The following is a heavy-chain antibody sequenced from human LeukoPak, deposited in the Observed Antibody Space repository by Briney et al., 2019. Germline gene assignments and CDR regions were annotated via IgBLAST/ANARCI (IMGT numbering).Heavy chain of an antibody. D-gene: IGHD3-22*01. CDR3: ARFCNYYDSSGYYYGFDP. J-gene: IGHJ5*02. CDR1: GGSITNNNYY. V-gene: IGHV4-39*07. Sequence: SETLSLTCTVSGGSITNNNYYWDWIRQPPGKGLEWIGNLYYSGSAHYNSSLKSRVTISVDTPKNQFSLKLSSVTAADTAVYYCARFCNYYDSSGYYYGFDPRGQGTLVTVSS. CDR2: LYYSGSA.